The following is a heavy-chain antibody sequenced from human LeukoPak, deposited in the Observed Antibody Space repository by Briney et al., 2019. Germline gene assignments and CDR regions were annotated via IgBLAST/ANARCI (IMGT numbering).Heavy chain of an antibody. Sequence: SETLSLTCTVSGGSISSYYWSWIRQPPGKGLEWIGYIYYSGSTNYNPSLKSRVTISVDTSKNQFSLRLSSVTAADTAVYYCARHYYDSSGYYYFDYWGQGTLVTVSS. D-gene: IGHD3-22*01. CDR3: ARHYYDSSGYYYFDY. CDR2: IYYSGST. J-gene: IGHJ4*02. V-gene: IGHV4-59*01. CDR1: GGSISSYY.